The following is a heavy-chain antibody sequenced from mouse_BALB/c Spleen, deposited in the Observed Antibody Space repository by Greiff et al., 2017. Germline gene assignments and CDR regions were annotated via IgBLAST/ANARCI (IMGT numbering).Heavy chain of an antibody. D-gene: IGHD3-3*01. J-gene: IGHJ3*01. CDR3: ARHGRDAWFAY. V-gene: IGHV5-6*01. CDR2: ISSGGSYT. CDR1: GFTFSSYG. Sequence: EVQLVESGGDLVKPGGSLKLSCAASGFTFSSYGMSWVRQTPDKRLEWVATISSGGSYTYYPDSVKGRFTISRDNAKNTLYLQMSSLKSEDTAMYYCARHGRDAWFAYWGQGTLVTVSA.